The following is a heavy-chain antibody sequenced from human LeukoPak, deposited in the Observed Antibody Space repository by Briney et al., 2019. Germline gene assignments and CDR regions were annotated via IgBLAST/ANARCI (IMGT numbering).Heavy chain of an antibody. CDR1: GFTFSSYT. Sequence: PGGSLRLSCAASGFTFSSYTMNWVRQAPGKGLEWVSIIYSGGSTNHADSVKGRFTTSRDTSKNTLYLQMNSLRAEDTAVYYCARGPTAVSAGYWGQGTLVTVSS. V-gene: IGHV3-53*01. CDR3: ARGPTAVSAGY. J-gene: IGHJ4*02. D-gene: IGHD3-10*01. CDR2: IYSGGST.